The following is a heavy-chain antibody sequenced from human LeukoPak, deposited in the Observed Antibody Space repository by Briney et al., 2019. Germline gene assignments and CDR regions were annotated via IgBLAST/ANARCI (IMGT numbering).Heavy chain of an antibody. D-gene: IGHD2-15*01. V-gene: IGHV1-69*04. CDR3: ARDGWMDV. J-gene: IGHJ6*02. CDR2: VIPILGTA. CDR1: GDTFTDYA. Sequence: SVKVSRKASGDTFTDYAISWVRQAPGQGLEWVGRVIPILGTANYAQRFQGRVTIIADKSTSTVYMELSSLTSEDTAMYYCARDGWMDVWGQGTTVTVSS.